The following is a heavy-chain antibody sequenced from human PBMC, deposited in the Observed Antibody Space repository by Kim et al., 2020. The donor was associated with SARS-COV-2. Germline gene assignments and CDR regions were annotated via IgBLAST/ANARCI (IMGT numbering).Heavy chain of an antibody. V-gene: IGHV4-59*01. CDR2: IYYSGST. Sequence: SETLSLTCTVSGGSISSYSWSWIRQPPGKGLEWIGYIYYSGSTTYNPSLKSRVTISVDTSKNQFSLKLSSVTAADTAGDYCARAAAGTEPHFYYWGQGTLVTVSS. J-gene: IGHJ4*02. CDR1: GGSISSYS. CDR3: ARAAAGTEPHFYY. D-gene: IGHD6-13*01.